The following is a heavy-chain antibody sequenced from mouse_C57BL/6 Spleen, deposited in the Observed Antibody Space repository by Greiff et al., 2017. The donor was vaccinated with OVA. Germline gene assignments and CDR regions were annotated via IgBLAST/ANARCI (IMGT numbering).Heavy chain of an antibody. J-gene: IGHJ2*01. Sequence: VQLQQPGAELVKPGASVKMSCKASGYTFTRYWITWVKQRPGQGLEWIGDIYPGSGSTKYNEKFKSKATLTVDTSSSTACLQLSSLTSEDSAVYYCARYYGSSYFDYWGQGTTLTVSS. CDR1: GYTFTRYW. V-gene: IGHV1-55*01. CDR2: IYPGSGST. D-gene: IGHD1-1*01. CDR3: ARYYGSSYFDY.